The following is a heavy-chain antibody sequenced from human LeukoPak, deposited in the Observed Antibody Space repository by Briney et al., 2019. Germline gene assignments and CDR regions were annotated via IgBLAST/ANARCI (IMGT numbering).Heavy chain of an antibody. D-gene: IGHD6-13*01. CDR1: GFTFSSYS. CDR3: ASDIAAAGISSDY. V-gene: IGHV3-21*01. CDR2: ISSSSSYI. J-gene: IGHJ4*02. Sequence: GGSLRLSCAASGFTFSSYSMNWVRQAPGKGLEWVSSISSSSSYIYYADSVKGRFTISRDNAKNSLYLQMNSLRAEDTAVYYCASDIAAAGISSDYWGQGTLVTVSS.